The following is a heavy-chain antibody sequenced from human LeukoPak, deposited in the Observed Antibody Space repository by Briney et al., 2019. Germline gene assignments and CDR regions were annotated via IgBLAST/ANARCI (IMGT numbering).Heavy chain of an antibody. D-gene: IGHD3-22*01. V-gene: IGHV1-2*02. CDR1: GYTFTGHY. CDR3: ARGFDYYDSSGYNSDAFDI. J-gene: IGHJ3*02. Sequence: GASVKVSCKASGYTFTGHYMHWVRQAPGQGLEWMGWINPNSGGSKYAQKFQGRVTMTRDTSISTAYMELSRLRYDDTAVYYCARGFDYYDSSGYNSDAFDIWGQGTMVTVSS. CDR2: INPNSGGS.